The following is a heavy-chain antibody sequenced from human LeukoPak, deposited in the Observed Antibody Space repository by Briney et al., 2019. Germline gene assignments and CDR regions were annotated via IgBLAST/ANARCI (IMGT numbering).Heavy chain of an antibody. CDR3: AKDLESAYDCAGHYSPFDS. CDR1: GFIFSDYT. CDR2: ICKSGGST. D-gene: IGHD3-22*01. Sequence: GGSLRLSCAASGFIFSDYTMSWVRQAPGRGLEWVSAICKSGGSTFYADSVRGRFTISRDNSKNTLFLQMNSLRAEDTAVYYCAKDLESAYDCAGHYSPFDSWAQGTLVTVSS. J-gene: IGHJ4*02. V-gene: IGHV3-23*01.